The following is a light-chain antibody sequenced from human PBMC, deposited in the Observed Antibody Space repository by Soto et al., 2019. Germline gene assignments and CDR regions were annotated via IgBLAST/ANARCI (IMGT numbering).Light chain of an antibody. V-gene: IGLV2-11*01. CDR3: CSYAASYTYWV. CDR2: DVS. CDR1: SSDVGGYNY. J-gene: IGLJ3*02. Sequence: QSALTQPRSVSGSPGQSVTISCTGTSSDVGGYNYVSWYQQHPGKAPKVMIYDVSRRPSGVPDRFSGSKSGNTASLTIFGLQAEDEADYYCCSYAASYTYWVFGGGTKVTVL.